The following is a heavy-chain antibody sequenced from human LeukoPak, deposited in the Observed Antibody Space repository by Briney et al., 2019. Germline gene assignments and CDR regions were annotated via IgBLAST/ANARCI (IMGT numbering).Heavy chain of an antibody. CDR1: GGSFSGYY. CDR3: ARGLYYYDSSGYSDDAFDI. J-gene: IGHJ3*02. V-gene: IGHV4-34*01. CDR2: INHSGST. Sequence: PSETLSLTCAVYGGSFSGYYWSWIRQPPGKGLEWIGEINHSGSTNYNPSLKSRVTISVDTSKNQFSLKLSSVTAADTAVYYCARGLYYYDSSGYSDDAFDIWGQGTVVTVSS. D-gene: IGHD3-22*01.